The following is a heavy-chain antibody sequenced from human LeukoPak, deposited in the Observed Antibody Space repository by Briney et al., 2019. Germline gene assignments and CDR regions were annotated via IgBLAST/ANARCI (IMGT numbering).Heavy chain of an antibody. Sequence: GGSLRLSCAASGFTFSDYWMTWVRHAPGKGLEWVANIKQDGSEKYYVDSVKGRFTISRDNAKNSLYLQMNSLRAEDTAVYYCASRSGYFDCWGQGTLVTVSS. CDR3: ASRSGYFDC. CDR1: GFTFSDYW. D-gene: IGHD3-3*01. CDR2: IKQDGSEK. V-gene: IGHV3-7*01. J-gene: IGHJ4*02.